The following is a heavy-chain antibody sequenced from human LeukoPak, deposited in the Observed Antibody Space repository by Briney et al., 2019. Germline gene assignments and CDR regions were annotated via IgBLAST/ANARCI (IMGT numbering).Heavy chain of an antibody. CDR3: ARHLSGVTGYTYGRGIDY. D-gene: IGHD5-18*01. Sequence: PGGSLRLSCAASGFTFSRYWMSWVRQAPGKGLEWVANIKKDGSEKYYVDSVKGRFTISRDNAKTSLYLQMNSLRVEDTALYYCARHLSGVTGYTYGRGIDYWGQGTLVTVSS. CDR1: GFTFSRYW. CDR2: IKKDGSEK. V-gene: IGHV3-7*01. J-gene: IGHJ4*02.